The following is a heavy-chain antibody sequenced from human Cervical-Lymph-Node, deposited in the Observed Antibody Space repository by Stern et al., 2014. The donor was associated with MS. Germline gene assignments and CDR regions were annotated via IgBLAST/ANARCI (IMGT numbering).Heavy chain of an antibody. Sequence: VQLEESGGGVVQPGRSLSLSCAASGFTFSSYGMHWVRQAPGKGLGWVTLISNDGSNEYYEDSVKGRFTISRGNSKKQEYLQMNSLRPEDTAVYYCARPRRPYFFRGNHHYYGMDVWGQGTRVAVSS. CDR3: ARPRRPYFFRGNHHYYGMDV. CDR2: ISNDGSNE. J-gene: IGHJ6*02. D-gene: IGHD2/OR15-2a*01. CDR1: GFTFSSYG. V-gene: IGHV3-30*03.